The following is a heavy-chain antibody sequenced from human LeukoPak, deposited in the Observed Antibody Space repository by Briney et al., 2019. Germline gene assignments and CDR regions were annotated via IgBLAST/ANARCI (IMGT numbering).Heavy chain of an antibody. CDR3: ARLAPDYADYWFDP. Sequence: PGESLKISCRTSGYDFSTKWIGWVRQMPGKGLEWMGIIYPTDSITRYRPSFQGHVSISVDTSINTAYLQWASLRPSDTAMYFCARLAPDYADYWFDPWGQGALVTVSS. D-gene: IGHD4-17*01. J-gene: IGHJ5*02. CDR1: GYDFSTKW. V-gene: IGHV5-51*01. CDR2: IYPTDSIT.